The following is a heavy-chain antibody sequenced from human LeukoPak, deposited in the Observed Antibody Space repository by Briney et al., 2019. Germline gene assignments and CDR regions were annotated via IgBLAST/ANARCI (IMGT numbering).Heavy chain of an antibody. J-gene: IGHJ3*02. CDR1: GYSFTSYW. CDR2: IYPGDSDT. Sequence: GESLKISCKGSGYSFTSYWIGWVRQMPGKGLEWMGIIYPGDSDTRYSPSFQGQVTISADKAISTAYLQWSSLKASDTAMYYCARSRRKAHDAFDIWGQGTMVTVSS. CDR3: ARSRRKAHDAFDI. D-gene: IGHD6-6*01. V-gene: IGHV5-51*01.